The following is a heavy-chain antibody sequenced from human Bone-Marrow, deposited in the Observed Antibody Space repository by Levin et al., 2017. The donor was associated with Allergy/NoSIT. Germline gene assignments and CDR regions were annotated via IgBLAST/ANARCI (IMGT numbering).Heavy chain of an antibody. CDR2: ISAYNGNT. J-gene: IGHJ4*02. V-gene: IGHV1-18*01. CDR3: ARDLSLAVSSSWGY. Sequence: GGSLRLSCKASGYTFTSYGISWVRQAPGQELEWMGWISAYNGNTNYAQKLQGRVTMTTDTSTSTAYMELRSLRSDDTAVYYCARDLSLAVSSSWGYWGQGTLVTVSS. D-gene: IGHD6-13*01. CDR1: GYTFTSYG.